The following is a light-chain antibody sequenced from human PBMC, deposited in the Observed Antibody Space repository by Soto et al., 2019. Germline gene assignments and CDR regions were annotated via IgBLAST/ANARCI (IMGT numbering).Light chain of an antibody. Sequence: QLVLTQPPSASGTPGQRVTMSCSGSASNIGSNSGSWYRQVPGTAPKLLIYSDNQRPSGVPDRFSGSKSGTSASLAISGLQSEDEADYYFAAWDDRLNAVVFGGGTKLTVL. CDR3: AAWDDRLNAVV. V-gene: IGLV1-44*01. CDR2: SDN. CDR1: ASNIGSNS. J-gene: IGLJ2*01.